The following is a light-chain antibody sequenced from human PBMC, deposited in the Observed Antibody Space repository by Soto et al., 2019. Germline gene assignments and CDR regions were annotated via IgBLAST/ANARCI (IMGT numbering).Light chain of an antibody. J-gene: IGLJ1*01. CDR1: SSDIGNYNY. CDR2: DVS. CDR3: GSYTSTNTPYV. Sequence: QSVLTQPRSVSGSPGQSVTISCTGTSSDIGNYNYVSWYQQYPGKAPKLIIYDVSKRPSGIPDRFTGSKSGNTASLTISGLQAEDEADYYCGSYTSTNTPYVFGTGTKVTVL. V-gene: IGLV2-11*01.